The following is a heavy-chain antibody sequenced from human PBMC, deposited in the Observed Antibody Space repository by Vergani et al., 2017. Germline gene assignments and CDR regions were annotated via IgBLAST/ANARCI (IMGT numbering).Heavy chain of an antibody. CDR1: GGTFSSYA. D-gene: IGHD3-10*01. CDR3: ADYGSGRPDYFDY. CDR2: IIPILGIE. Sequence: QVQLVQSGAEVKKPGSSVKVSCKASGGTFSSYAISWVRQAPGQGLEWMGRIIPILGIENYAQKFQGRVTITADKSTSTAYMELSSLRSEDTAVYYCADYGSGRPDYFDYWGQGTLVTVSS. J-gene: IGHJ4*02. V-gene: IGHV1-69*04.